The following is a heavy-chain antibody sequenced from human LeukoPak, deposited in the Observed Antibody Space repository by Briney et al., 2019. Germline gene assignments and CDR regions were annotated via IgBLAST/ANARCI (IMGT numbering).Heavy chain of an antibody. CDR3: AREASWGQWYFDL. J-gene: IGHJ4*02. Sequence: PGTSLRLSCAASGFSFRDHGMDWVRQAPGKGLEWVAVIAADGGVKQYADSVKGRFSLSRDNSKNTVSLQMNGLTAEDTAVYYCAREASWGQWYFDLWGQGAPVPVSS. V-gene: IGHV3-30*03. D-gene: IGHD6-19*01. CDR1: GFSFRDHG. CDR2: IAADGGVK.